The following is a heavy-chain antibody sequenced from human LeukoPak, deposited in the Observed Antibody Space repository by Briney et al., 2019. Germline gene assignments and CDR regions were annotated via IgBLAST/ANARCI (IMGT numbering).Heavy chain of an antibody. V-gene: IGHV4-59*01. CDR1: GGSISSYY. CDR3: AREYYYDSSGGVVAFDI. J-gene: IGHJ3*02. Sequence: SETLSLTCTVSGGSISSYYWSWSRSPPGKGLGGLGYFYYSGSTNYNPSLKSRVTISVDTSKNQFSLKLSSVTAADTAVYYCAREYYYDSSGGVVAFDIWGQGTMVTVSS. CDR2: FYYSGST. D-gene: IGHD3-22*01.